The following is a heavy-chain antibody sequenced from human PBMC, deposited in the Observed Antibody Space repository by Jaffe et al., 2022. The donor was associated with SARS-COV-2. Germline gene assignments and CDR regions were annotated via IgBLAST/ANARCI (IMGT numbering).Heavy chain of an antibody. Sequence: QITLKESGPTLVKPTQTLTLTCDFSGFSLTKSGMGVGWIRQPPGKALEWLALIYWDDDEFYSPSLKSRLTITKDTSKNQVVLTMTDMDPADTATYYCARSGYDDIWGSRNFADWGQGTLVTVSS. CDR2: IYWDDDE. V-gene: IGHV2-5*02. CDR1: GFSLTKSGMG. J-gene: IGHJ4*02. CDR3: ARSGYDDIWGSRNFAD. D-gene: IGHD3-16*01.